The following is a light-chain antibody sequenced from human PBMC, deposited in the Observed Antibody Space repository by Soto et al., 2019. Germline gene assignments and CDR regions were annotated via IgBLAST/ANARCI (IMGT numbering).Light chain of an antibody. CDR2: FAS. CDR1: QDIGSH. J-gene: IGKJ1*01. Sequence: DIQMTPSPSSLSASVVDRVTITCRASQDIGSHLAWYQQKPEKAPKSLIYFASTLQSGVPSRFSASGSGTDFTLTITALQSEDSATYYCHQDFNYPRTFGQGTKVDIK. V-gene: IGKV1D-16*01. CDR3: HQDFNYPRT.